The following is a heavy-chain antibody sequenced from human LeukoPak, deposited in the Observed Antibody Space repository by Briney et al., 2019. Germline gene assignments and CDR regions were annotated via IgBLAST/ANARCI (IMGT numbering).Heavy chain of an antibody. V-gene: IGHV4-39*01. Sequence: SETLSLTCTVSGGSISSSSYYWGWIRQPPGKGLEWIGSIYYSGSTYYNPSLKSRVTISVDTSKNQFSLKLSSVTAADTAVYYCARLKASYLWYWGQGTLVTVSS. CDR1: GGSISSSSYY. CDR2: IYYSGST. CDR3: ARLKASYLWY. J-gene: IGHJ4*02. D-gene: IGHD1-26*01.